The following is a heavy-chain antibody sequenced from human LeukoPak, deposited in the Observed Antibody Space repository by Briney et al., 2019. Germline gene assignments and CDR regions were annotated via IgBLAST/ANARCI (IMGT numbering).Heavy chain of an antibody. J-gene: IGHJ5*02. V-gene: IGHV3-74*01. CDR1: GFTFSSYW. CDR3: AKVAAAIVILGWFDP. D-gene: IGHD6-13*01. CDR2: INSDGSST. Sequence: GGSLRLSCAASGFTFSSYWMHWVRQAPGKGLVWVSRINSDGSSTTYADSVKGRFTISRDNSKNTPYLQMNSLRAEDTAVYYCAKVAAAIVILGWFDPWGQGTLVTVSS.